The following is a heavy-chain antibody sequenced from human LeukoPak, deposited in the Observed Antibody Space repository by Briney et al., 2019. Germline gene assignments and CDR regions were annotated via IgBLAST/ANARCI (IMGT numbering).Heavy chain of an antibody. Sequence: TGGSLRLSCAASGFTFSSYAMSWVRQAPGKGLEWVSAISGSGGSTYYADSVKGRFTISRDNSKNTLYLQMNSLRAEDTAVYYCAKGQYYYDSSGYYYLLPFDYWGQGTLVTVSS. V-gene: IGHV3-23*01. CDR3: AKGQYYYDSSGYYYLLPFDY. CDR1: GFTFSSYA. D-gene: IGHD3-22*01. CDR2: ISGSGGST. J-gene: IGHJ4*02.